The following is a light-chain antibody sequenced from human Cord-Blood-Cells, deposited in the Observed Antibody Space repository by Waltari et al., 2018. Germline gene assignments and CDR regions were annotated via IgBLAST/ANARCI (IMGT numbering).Light chain of an antibody. Sequence: QSALTQPASVSGSPGRSSTSSCTGTSSDVGCYNLVSWYQQHPGKAPKLMIYEGSKRPSGVSNRFSGSKSGNTASLTISGLQAEDEADYYCCSYAGSSTPWVFGGGTKLTVL. CDR1: SSDVGCYNL. CDR2: EGS. CDR3: CSYAGSSTPWV. J-gene: IGLJ3*02. V-gene: IGLV2-23*01.